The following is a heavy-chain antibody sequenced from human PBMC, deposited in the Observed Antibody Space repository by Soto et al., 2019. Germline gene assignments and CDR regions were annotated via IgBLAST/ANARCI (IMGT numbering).Heavy chain of an antibody. CDR1: GGSISSGGYC. V-gene: IGHV4-31*03. J-gene: IGHJ4*02. Sequence: PSETLSLTCTVSGGSISSGGYCWSWIRQHPGEGLEWIGYIYSSGSTYYNPSLKSRVTISVDTSKNQFSLKLSSVPAADTAVYYCAREPQFLWFGESYFDYWGQGTLVTVSS. CDR3: AREPQFLWFGESYFDY. CDR2: IYSSGST. D-gene: IGHD3-10*01.